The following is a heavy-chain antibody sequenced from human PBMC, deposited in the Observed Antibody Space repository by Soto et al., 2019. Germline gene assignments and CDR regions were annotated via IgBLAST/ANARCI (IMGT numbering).Heavy chain of an antibody. D-gene: IGHD3-9*01. CDR1: GGSISSSNW. CDR3: ARTQYFDWLSVGYFDY. V-gene: IGHV4-4*02. CDR2: IYHSGST. J-gene: IGHJ4*02. Sequence: QVQLQESGPGLVKPSGPLSLTCAVSGGSISSSNWWSWVRQPPGKGLEWIGEIYHSGSTNYNPSLKSRVPISVDKSKNQFSLKLSSVTAADTAVYYCARTQYFDWLSVGYFDYWGQGTLVTVSS.